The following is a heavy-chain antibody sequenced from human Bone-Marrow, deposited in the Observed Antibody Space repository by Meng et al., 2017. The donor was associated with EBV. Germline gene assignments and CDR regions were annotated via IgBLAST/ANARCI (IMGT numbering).Heavy chain of an antibody. D-gene: IGHD4-17*01. Sequence: QPQLQESGPGVVEPSETLPLTCTVSGGSISSSSYYWGWIRQPPGKGLEWIGSIYYSGSTYYNPSLKSRVTISVDTSKNQFSLKLSSVTAADTAVYYCVRVDLRCRSFDYWGQGTLVTVSS. CDR3: VRVDLRCRSFDY. CDR1: GGSISSSSYY. V-gene: IGHV4-39*07. CDR2: IYYSGST. J-gene: IGHJ4*02.